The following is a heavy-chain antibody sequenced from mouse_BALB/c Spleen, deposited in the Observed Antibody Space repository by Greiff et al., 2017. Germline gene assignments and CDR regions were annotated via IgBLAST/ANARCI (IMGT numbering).Heavy chain of an antibody. CDR1: GFAFSSYD. V-gene: IGHV5-12-1*01. D-gene: IGHD2-1*01. CDR3: ASFYYGNSWFAY. CDR2: ISSGGGST. Sequence: EVKLVESGGGLVKPGGSLKLSCAASGFAFSSYDMSWVRQTPEKRLEWVAYISSGGGSTYYPDSVKGRFTISRDNARNILYLQMSSLRSEDTAMYYCASFYYGNSWFAYWGQGTLVTVSA. J-gene: IGHJ3*01.